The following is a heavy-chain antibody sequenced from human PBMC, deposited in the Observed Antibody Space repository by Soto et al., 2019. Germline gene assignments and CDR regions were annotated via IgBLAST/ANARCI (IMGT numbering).Heavy chain of an antibody. CDR3: AKFGASVSYFQLAY. J-gene: IGHJ4*02. Sequence: GVLLRLSSPRSGFPFVHFAISCFRQSPRNGLEWVSAIRGTGSRTLYADSVRGRFTVSRDNSKNTLYLQMNSLRDEDTAVYYCAKFGASVSYFQLAYWGTGTLVTVSS. CDR1: GFPFVHFA. CDR2: IRGTGSRT. D-gene: IGHD3-10*01. V-gene: IGHV3-23*01.